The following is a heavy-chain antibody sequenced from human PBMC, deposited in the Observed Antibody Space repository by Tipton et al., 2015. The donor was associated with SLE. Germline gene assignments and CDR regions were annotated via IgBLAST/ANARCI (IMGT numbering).Heavy chain of an antibody. D-gene: IGHD7-27*01. Sequence: SLRLSCAASGFTFSSYAMSWVRQAPGKGLEWVSAISGSGGSTYYADSVKGRFTISRDNAENSLYLQMNSLRAEDTAVFYCARGPLYWGSFDYWGQGTLVTVSS. CDR2: ISGSGGST. J-gene: IGHJ4*02. CDR3: ARGPLYWGSFDY. CDR1: GFTFSSYA. V-gene: IGHV3-23*01.